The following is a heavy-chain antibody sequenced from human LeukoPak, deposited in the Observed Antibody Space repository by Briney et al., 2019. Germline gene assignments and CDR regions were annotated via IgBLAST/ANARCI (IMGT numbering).Heavy chain of an antibody. J-gene: IGHJ4*02. Sequence: GGSLRLSCAASGFTFRSYSMNWVRQAPGKGLGWVSFITSTSGDMLYADSVKGRFTISRDNAKNTLYLQMDSLRAEDTAVYFCARAAGHYFDYWGQGSLLTVSS. D-gene: IGHD3-10*01. CDR1: GFTFRSYS. CDR2: ITSTSGDM. CDR3: ARAAGHYFDY. V-gene: IGHV3-21*06.